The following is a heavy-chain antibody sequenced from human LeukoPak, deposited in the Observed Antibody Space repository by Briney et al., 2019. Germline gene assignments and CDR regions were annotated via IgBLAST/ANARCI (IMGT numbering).Heavy chain of an antibody. CDR3: AREVTAMDLDY. CDR1: GFTVSSNY. Sequence: GGSLRLSCAASGFTVSSNYMSWVRQAQGKGLEWVSVIYSGGSTYYADSVKGRFTISRDNSKNTLYLQMNSLRAEDTAVYYCAREVTAMDLDYWGQGTLVTVSS. D-gene: IGHD5-18*01. CDR2: IYSGGST. J-gene: IGHJ4*02. V-gene: IGHV3-66*01.